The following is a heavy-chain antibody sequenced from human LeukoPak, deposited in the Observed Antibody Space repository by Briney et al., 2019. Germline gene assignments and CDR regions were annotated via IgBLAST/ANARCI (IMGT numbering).Heavy chain of an antibody. Sequence: SETLSLTCAVYGGSFSGYYWNWIRQPPGKGLEWIGEINHSGSTNYNPSLKSRVTISVDTSKNQFSLKLSSVTAADTAVYYCARGLKEHMVRRLGRYFDYWGQGTLVTVSS. V-gene: IGHV4-34*01. CDR3: ARGLKEHMVRRLGRYFDY. CDR1: GGSFSGYY. J-gene: IGHJ4*02. CDR2: INHSGST. D-gene: IGHD3-10*01.